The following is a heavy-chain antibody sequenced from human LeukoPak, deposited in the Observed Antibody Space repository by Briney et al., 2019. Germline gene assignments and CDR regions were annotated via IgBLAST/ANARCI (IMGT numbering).Heavy chain of an antibody. CDR2: IYYSGTT. J-gene: IGHJ3*02. V-gene: IGHV4-39*07. Sequence: SETLSLTCTVSGGSISSSTYYWGWIRQPPGKGLEWIGNIYYSGTTYYNPSLKSRVTISVYTSKNQFSLKLTSVTAADTAVYYCARAGCSGGSCYQSRGAFDIWGQGTMVTVSS. CDR1: GGSISSSTYY. D-gene: IGHD2-15*01. CDR3: ARAGCSGGSCYQSRGAFDI.